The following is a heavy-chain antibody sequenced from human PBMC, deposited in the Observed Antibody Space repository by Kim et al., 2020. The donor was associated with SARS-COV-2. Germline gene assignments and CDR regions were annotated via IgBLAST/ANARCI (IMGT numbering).Heavy chain of an antibody. CDR3: ARGVGAVPYYFDY. CDR1: GFTFSSYG. CDR2: IWYDGSNK. V-gene: IGHV3-33*01. D-gene: IGHD1-26*01. Sequence: GRSLRLSCAASGFTFSSYGMHWVRQAPGKGLEWVAVIWYDGSNKYYADSVKGRFTISRDNSKNTLYLQMNSLRAEDTAVYYCARGVGAVPYYFDYWGQGTLVTVSS. J-gene: IGHJ4*02.